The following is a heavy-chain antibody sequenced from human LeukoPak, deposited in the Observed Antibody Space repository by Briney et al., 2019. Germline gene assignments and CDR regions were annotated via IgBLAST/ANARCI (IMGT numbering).Heavy chain of an antibody. V-gene: IGHV4-34*01. CDR3: ARGRYYYDSSGYSFGFDI. CDR1: GGSFSGYY. J-gene: IGHJ3*02. CDR2: INHSGST. Sequence: SETLSLTCAVYGGSFSGYYWSWIRQPPGKGLEWIGEINHSGSTNYNPFLKSRVTISVDTSKNQFSLKLSSVTAADTAVYYCARGRYYYDSSGYSFGFDIWGQGTMVTVSS. D-gene: IGHD3-22*01.